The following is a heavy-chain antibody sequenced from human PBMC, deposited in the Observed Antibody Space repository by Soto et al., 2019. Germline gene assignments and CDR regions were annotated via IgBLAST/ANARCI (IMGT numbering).Heavy chain of an antibody. J-gene: IGHJ4*02. CDR2: SRNKANSYST. V-gene: IGHV3-72*01. CDR3: ARFSGSYTRGLDY. CDR1: GFTFSDHY. D-gene: IGHD1-26*01. Sequence: EVQLVESGGGLVQPGGSLRLSCAASGFTFSDHYMDWVRQAPGKGLEWVGRSRNKANSYSTEYAASVKGRFTISRDESKNSLYLQMNSMKPEDTAVYYCARFSGSYTRGLDYWGQGTLVTGSS.